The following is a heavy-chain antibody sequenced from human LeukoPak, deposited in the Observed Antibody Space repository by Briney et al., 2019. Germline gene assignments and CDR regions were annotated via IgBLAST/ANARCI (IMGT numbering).Heavy chain of an antibody. CDR2: ISSSSSYI. J-gene: IGHJ6*02. D-gene: IGHD3-10*02. CDR3: ARDSVIFGDDGVDV. CDR1: GFSLSDYS. V-gene: IGHV3-21*01. Sequence: GGSLRLSCAASGFSLSDYSMHWVRRAPGKGLEWVSSISSSSSYIYYADSVKGRFTISRDNAKNSLYLQMNSLRAEDTAVYYCARDSVIFGDDGVDVWGQGTTVTVSS.